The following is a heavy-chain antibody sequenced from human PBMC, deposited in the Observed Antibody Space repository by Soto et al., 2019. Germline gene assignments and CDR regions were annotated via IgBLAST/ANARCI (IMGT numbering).Heavy chain of an antibody. CDR1: GYSFTSYW. CDR3: ARHGEMATTYPNYYYGMDV. V-gene: IGHV5-51*01. CDR2: IYPGDSDT. Sequence: PGESLKISCKGSGYSFTSYWIDWVRQMPGKGLEWMGIIYPGDSDTRYSPSFQGQVTISADKSISTAYLQWSSLKASDTAMYYCARHGEMATTYPNYYYGMDVWGQGTTVTVSS. D-gene: IGHD5-12*01. J-gene: IGHJ6*02.